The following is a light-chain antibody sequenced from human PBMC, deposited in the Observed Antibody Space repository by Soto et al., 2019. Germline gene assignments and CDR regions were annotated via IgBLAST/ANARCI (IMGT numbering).Light chain of an antibody. Sequence: QMNLSVASLSAYVRDRVTITCRASHNIRGYLNWYQQKPGKAPKLLIYAASSLQSGIPSRFSGSGSETDFTLTITSLQPEDSATYYCQQSSNPPHTFGHGTNLD. V-gene: IGKV1-39*01. CDR1: HNIRGY. J-gene: IGKJ3*01. CDR3: QQSSNPPHT. CDR2: AAS.